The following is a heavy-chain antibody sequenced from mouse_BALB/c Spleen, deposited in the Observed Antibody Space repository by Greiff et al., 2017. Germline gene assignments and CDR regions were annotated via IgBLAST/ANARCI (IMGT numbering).Heavy chain of an antibody. J-gene: IGHJ4*01. CDR2: INPSTGYT. CDR1: GYTFTSYW. D-gene: IGHD2-2*01. Sequence: QVQLQQSGAELAKPGASVKMSCKASGYTFTSYWMHWVKQRPGPGLEWIGYINPSTGYTEYNQKFKDKATLTADKSSSTAYMQLSSLTSEDSAVYYCARWGLPYAMDYWGQGTSVTVSS. CDR3: ARWGLPYAMDY. V-gene: IGHV1-7*01.